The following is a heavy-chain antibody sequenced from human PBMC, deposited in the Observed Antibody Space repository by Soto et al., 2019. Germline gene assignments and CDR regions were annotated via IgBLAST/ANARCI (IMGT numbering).Heavy chain of an antibody. CDR2: ISGSGGST. V-gene: IGHV3-23*01. J-gene: IGHJ3*02. Sequence: EVQLLESGGGLVQPGGSLRLSCAASGFTFSSYAMSWVRQAPGKGLEWVSAISGSGGSTYYADSVKGRFTISRDNSKNTLYLQMNSLRAEDTAVYYCAKDSGSEKQWLVPDDAFDIWGQGTMVTVSS. CDR3: AKDSGSEKQWLVPDDAFDI. D-gene: IGHD6-19*01. CDR1: GFTFSSYA.